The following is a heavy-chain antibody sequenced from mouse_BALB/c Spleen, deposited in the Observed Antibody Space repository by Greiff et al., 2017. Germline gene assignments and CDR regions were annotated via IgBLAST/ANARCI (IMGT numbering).Heavy chain of an antibody. CDR1: GYTFTSYW. D-gene: IGHD2-3*01. Sequence: QVQLQQPGAELVKPGASVKLSCKASGYTFTSYWMHWVKQRPGQGLEWIGEINPSNGRTNYNEKFKSKATLTVDKSSSTAYMQLSSLTFEDSAVYYCAREDDGYFWFADWGQGTLVTVSA. CDR3: AREDDGYFWFAD. V-gene: IGHV1S81*02. CDR2: INPSNGRT. J-gene: IGHJ3*01.